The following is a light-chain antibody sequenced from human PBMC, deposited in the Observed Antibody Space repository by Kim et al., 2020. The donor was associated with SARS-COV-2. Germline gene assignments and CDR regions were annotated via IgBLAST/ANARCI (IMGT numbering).Light chain of an antibody. J-gene: IGLJ2*01. CDR3: YSRDTSGSHVI. CDR1: SLRQDI. CDR2: DKD. Sequence: ALGQTVRSTCHGDSLRQDIAVWCQQRPGQATVVVIYDKDTRPSGIPDRFSGSGSDNTASLTITRAQAEDEADYFCYSRDTSGSHVIFGGGTQLTVL. V-gene: IGLV3-19*01.